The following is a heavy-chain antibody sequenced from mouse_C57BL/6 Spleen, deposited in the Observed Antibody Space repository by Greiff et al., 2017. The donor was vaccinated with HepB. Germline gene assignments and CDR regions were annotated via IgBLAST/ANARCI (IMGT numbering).Heavy chain of an antibody. J-gene: IGHJ2*01. V-gene: IGHV1-82*01. CDR3: ARRDYGSPYFDY. D-gene: IGHD1-1*01. CDR1: GYAFSSSW. Sequence: VKLQESGPELVKPGASVKISCKASGYAFSSSWMNWVKQRPGKGLEWIGRIYPGDGDTNYNGKFKGKATLTADKSSSTAYMQLSSLTSEDSAVYFCARRDYGSPYFDYWGQGTTLTVSS. CDR2: IYPGDGDT.